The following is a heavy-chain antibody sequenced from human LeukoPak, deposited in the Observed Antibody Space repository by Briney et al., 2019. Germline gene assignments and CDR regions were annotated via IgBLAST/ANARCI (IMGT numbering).Heavy chain of an antibody. Sequence: KPGESLKISCKGSGYSFTSYWIGWVRQLPGKGLEWMGIIYPGDSDTRYSPSFQGQVTISADKSISTAYLQWSSLKASDTAMYYCAIRSYYDTRGYYYFDYWGQGTLVTVSA. CDR2: IYPGDSDT. CDR3: AIRSYYDTRGYYYFDY. V-gene: IGHV5-51*01. CDR1: GYSFTSYW. J-gene: IGHJ4*02. D-gene: IGHD3-22*01.